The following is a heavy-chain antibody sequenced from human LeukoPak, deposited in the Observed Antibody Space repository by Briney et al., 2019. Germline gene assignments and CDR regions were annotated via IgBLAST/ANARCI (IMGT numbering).Heavy chain of an antibody. Sequence: GGSLRLSCAASGFIFTNYFMSWVRQAPGKGLEWVASIKHDGSEKYYVDSVRGRFTISRDNNMNSLYLQMSRLRAEDTAVYYCATDRGWRTSGYYLYYFEYWGQGTLVTFSS. D-gene: IGHD3-3*01. CDR1: GFIFTNYF. J-gene: IGHJ4*02. CDR3: ATDRGWRTSGYYLYYFEY. CDR2: IKHDGSEK. V-gene: IGHV3-7*01.